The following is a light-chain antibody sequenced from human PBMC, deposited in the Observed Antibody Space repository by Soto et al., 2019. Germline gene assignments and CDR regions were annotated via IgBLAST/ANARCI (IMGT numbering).Light chain of an antibody. V-gene: IGKV3-20*01. CDR1: KSVSSSY. J-gene: IGKJ3*01. CDR2: GAS. Sequence: EIVLTQSPGTLSLSPGERATPSCRASKSVSSSYFAWYQQKPGQAPRLLIYGASGRATGIPDRFSGSASRTDFTLTVSRLDPEDFAVYYCQQYGSSRLFTFGPGPTVDIK. CDR3: QQYGSSRLFT.